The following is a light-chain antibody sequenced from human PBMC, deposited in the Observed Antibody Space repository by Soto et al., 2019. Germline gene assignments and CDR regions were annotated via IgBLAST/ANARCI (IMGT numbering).Light chain of an antibody. V-gene: IGLV7-43*01. CDR3: LLYYGTAQLL. CDR2: GTS. CDR1: TGAVTSGYY. J-gene: IGLJ2*01. Sequence: QAVVTQEPSLTVSPGGTVTLTCASSTGAVTSGYYPNWFQQKPGQAPRALIYGTSNKYSWTPARFSGSLLGGKAALTLSCVQPEDEAEYYCLLYYGTAQLLFGGGTKLTVL.